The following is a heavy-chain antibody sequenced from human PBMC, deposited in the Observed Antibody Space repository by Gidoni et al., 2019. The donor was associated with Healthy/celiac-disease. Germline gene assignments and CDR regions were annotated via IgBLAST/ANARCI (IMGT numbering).Heavy chain of an antibody. Sequence: QVQLVQSGAEVKKPGSSVKVSCKASGGTFSSYALSWVRQAPGQWLELMGGSIPIFGTANYAQKFQGRVTITADESTSTAYMELSSLRSEDTAVYYCTYCGGDCYSTAFDYWGQGTLVTVSS. CDR1: GGTFSSYA. D-gene: IGHD2-21*01. CDR3: TYCGGDCYSTAFDY. CDR2: SIPIFGTA. V-gene: IGHV1-69*01. J-gene: IGHJ4*02.